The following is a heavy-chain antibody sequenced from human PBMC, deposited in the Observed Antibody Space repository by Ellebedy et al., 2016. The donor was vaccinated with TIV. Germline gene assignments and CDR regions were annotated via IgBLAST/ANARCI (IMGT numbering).Heavy chain of an antibody. CDR1: GGTFSSYD. CDR2: MNPNSGNT. V-gene: IGHV1-8*02. CDR3: ASFGPRYGDYGPGGGY. D-gene: IGHD4-17*01. Sequence: ASVKVSCXASGGTFSSYDINWVRQATGQGLEWMGWMNPNSGNTGYAQKFQGRVTMTRNTSISTAYMELSSLRSEDTAVYYCASFGPRYGDYGPGGGYWGQGTLVTVSS. J-gene: IGHJ4*02.